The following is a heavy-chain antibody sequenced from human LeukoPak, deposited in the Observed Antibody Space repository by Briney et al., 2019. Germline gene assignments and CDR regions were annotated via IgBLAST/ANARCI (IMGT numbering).Heavy chain of an antibody. CDR3: AKDAMATGRGELDF. CDR2: IRYDGNYK. CDR1: GFTFSGYG. V-gene: IGHV3-30*02. J-gene: IGHJ4*02. Sequence: GGSLRLSCAASGFTFSGYGMHWVRQAPGEGLDWVAFIRYDGNYKSYADSVKGRFTISRDNSKNTLYLQMNSLRAEDTAVFYCAKDAMATGRGELDFWGQGTLVTVSS. D-gene: IGHD1-1*01.